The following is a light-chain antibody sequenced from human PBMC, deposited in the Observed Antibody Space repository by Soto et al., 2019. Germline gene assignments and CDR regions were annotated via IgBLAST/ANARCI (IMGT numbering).Light chain of an antibody. CDR3: QQYNSLPLT. CDR2: GIS. CDR1: QSVTNRY. J-gene: IGKJ2*01. Sequence: ESALTQSPGTLSLSPGERATLSCRASQSVTNRYFAWYQQKPGQAPRLPIYGISNRAPGIPDRFSGSGSGTDFTLTISRLEPEDFVVYYCQQYNSLPLTFGQGTKVEVK. V-gene: IGKV3-20*01.